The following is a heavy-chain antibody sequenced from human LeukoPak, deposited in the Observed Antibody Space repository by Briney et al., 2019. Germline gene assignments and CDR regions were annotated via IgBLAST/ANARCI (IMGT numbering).Heavy chain of an antibody. D-gene: IGHD5-12*01. V-gene: IGHV1-18*01. CDR1: GYTFTSYG. Sequence: ASVKVSCKASGYTFTSYGISWVRQAPGQGLEWMGWISAYNGNTNYAQKLQGRVTMTTDTSTSTAYMELRSLRSDDTAVYYCASLSGGVDSGYDKPPYYFDYWGQGTLVTVSS. CDR2: ISAYNGNT. CDR3: ASLSGGVDSGYDKPPYYFDY. J-gene: IGHJ4*02.